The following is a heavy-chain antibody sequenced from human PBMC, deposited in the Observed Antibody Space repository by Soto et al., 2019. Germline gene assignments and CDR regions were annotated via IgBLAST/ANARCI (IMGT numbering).Heavy chain of an antibody. Sequence: QVQLVQSGAEVRKPGASVRVSCKVPENTLTELTIDWLRQAPGKGLEWMGHSAPEQGEPVYPQKFQGRVSMNENPTTDTAYMELASLRFDDTAVYICAADRKIVRTIGAFDFWGQGTLVTVSS. V-gene: IGHV1-24*01. CDR2: SAPEQGEP. CDR3: AADRKIVRTIGAFDF. J-gene: IGHJ4*02. CDR1: ENTLTELT. D-gene: IGHD1-7*01.